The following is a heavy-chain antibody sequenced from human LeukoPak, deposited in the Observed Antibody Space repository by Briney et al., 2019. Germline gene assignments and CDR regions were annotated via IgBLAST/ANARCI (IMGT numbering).Heavy chain of an antibody. D-gene: IGHD1-26*01. CDR2: ISYDGSNK. V-gene: IGHV3-30*14. CDR3: VCRIGGAPQ. CDR1: GLTFSSYA. Sequence: GGSLRLSCAASGLTFSSYAMHWVRQAPGKGLEWVAVISYDGSNKYYADSVKGRFTISRDNSKNTLYLQMNSLRADDTAVYYCVCRIGGAPQWGQGTLVTVSS. J-gene: IGHJ4*02.